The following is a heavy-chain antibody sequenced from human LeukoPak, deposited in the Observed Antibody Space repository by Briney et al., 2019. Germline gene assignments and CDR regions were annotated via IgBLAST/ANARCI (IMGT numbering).Heavy chain of an antibody. Sequence: SETLSLTCTVSGGSISSSSYYWGWIRQPPGKGLEWIGGIYYSGSTYYNPSLKSRVTISVDRSKNQFSLKLSSVTAADTAVYYCARDPNCSSTSCYLPHSDAFDIWGQGTMVTVSS. CDR2: IYYSGST. CDR1: GGSISSSSYY. J-gene: IGHJ3*02. V-gene: IGHV4-39*07. D-gene: IGHD2-2*01. CDR3: ARDPNCSSTSCYLPHSDAFDI.